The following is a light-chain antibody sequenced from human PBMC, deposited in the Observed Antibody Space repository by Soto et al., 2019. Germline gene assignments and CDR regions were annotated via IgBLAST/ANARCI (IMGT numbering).Light chain of an antibody. V-gene: IGLV4-69*01. J-gene: IGLJ2*01. CDR3: QTWGTGTVI. Sequence: QPVLTQSPSASASLGASVKLTCTLSSGHSSYAIAWHQQQPEKGPRYLMKLNSDGSHSKGDGIPDRFSGSSSGAKRYLTISSLQSEDEADYYCQTWGTGTVIFGGGTKLTVL. CDR2: LNSDGSH. CDR1: SGHSSYA.